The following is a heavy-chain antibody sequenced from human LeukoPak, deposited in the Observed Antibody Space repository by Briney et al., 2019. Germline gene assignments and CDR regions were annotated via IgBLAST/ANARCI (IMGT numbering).Heavy chain of an antibody. CDR2: ISAYSGNT. Sequence: GASVKVSCKASGYTFSNYGISWVRQAPGQGLEWMGWISAYSGNTYYAQKFQGRVTMTTDTPTNTAYMELRSLRSDDAAVCYCARDRYYFDSSDYYFFDYWGQGALVTVSS. V-gene: IGHV1-18*01. CDR1: GYTFSNYG. D-gene: IGHD3-22*01. J-gene: IGHJ4*02. CDR3: ARDRYYFDSSDYYFFDY.